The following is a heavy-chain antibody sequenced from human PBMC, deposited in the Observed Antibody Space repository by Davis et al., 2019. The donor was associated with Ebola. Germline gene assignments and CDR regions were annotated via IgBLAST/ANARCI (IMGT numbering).Heavy chain of an antibody. J-gene: IGHJ4*02. D-gene: IGHD6-6*01. CDR2: IYYSGST. CDR3: ASFGYSTSSVDY. CDR1: GGSISSYY. Sequence: MPSETLSLTCTVSGGSISSYYWSWIRQPPGKGLEWIGYIYYSGSTNYNPSLKSRVTISVDTSKNQFSLKLSSVTAADTAVYYCASFGYSTSSVDYWGQGALVTVSS. V-gene: IGHV4-59*08.